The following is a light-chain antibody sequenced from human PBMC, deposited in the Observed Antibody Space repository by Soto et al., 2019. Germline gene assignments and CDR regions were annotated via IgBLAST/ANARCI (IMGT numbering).Light chain of an antibody. CDR3: QQYGSSPTT. Sequence: EIVLTQSPGTLSLSPGERATLSCRASQSVSSSYLAWYQQKPGQAPRLLIYGASSRATGIPDRFSGSGSGTDFTRTISRLEPEDFAVYYCQQYGSSPTTFGRGTKVEIK. CDR2: GAS. CDR1: QSVSSSY. V-gene: IGKV3-20*01. J-gene: IGKJ1*01.